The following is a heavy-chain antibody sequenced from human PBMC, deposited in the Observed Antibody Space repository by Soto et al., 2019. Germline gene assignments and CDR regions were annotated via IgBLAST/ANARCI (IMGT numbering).Heavy chain of an antibody. D-gene: IGHD6-13*01. J-gene: IGHJ3*02. CDR2: ISYDGSNK. CDR3: AKEGAADDAFDI. V-gene: IGHV3-30*18. Sequence: GGSLRLSCAASGFTFSSYGMHWVRQAPGKGLEWAAVISYDGSNKYYADSVKGRFTISRDNSKNTLYLQMNSLRAEDTAVYYCAKEGAADDAFDIWGQGTMVTVSS. CDR1: GFTFSSYG.